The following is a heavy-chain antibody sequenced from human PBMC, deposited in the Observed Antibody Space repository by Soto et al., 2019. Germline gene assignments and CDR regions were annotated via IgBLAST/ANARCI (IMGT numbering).Heavy chain of an antibody. CDR2: INPNSGGT. J-gene: IGHJ5*02. CDR1: GYTFTGYY. Sequence: QVQLVQSGAEVKKPGASVKVSCKASGYTFTGYYMHWVRQAPGQGLEWMGWINPNSGGTNYAQKFQGRVTMTRDTSISTAYMELSRLRSDDTAVYYCARDGYDFWSGYWHDWFDPWGQGTLVTVSS. CDR3: ARDGYDFWSGYWHDWFDP. D-gene: IGHD3-3*01. V-gene: IGHV1-2*02.